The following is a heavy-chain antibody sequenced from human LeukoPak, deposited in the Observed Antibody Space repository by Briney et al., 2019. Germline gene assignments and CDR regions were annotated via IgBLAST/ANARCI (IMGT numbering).Heavy chain of an antibody. CDR2: ISGNGGNT. CDR1: GFSFSSYA. V-gene: IGHV3-23*01. D-gene: IGHD3-16*01. CDR3: ARDQGAWGYGYNFDY. Sequence: GGSLRLSCAASGFSFSSYAMSWVRQAPGKGLEWVSGISGNGGNTYHADSVKGRFTFSRDNSKNTLYLQMNSLRAEDTAVYYCARDQGAWGYGYNFDYWGQGTLVTVSS. J-gene: IGHJ4*02.